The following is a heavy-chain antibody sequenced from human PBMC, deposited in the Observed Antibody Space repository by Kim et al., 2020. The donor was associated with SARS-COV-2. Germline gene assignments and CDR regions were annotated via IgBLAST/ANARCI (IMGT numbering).Heavy chain of an antibody. CDR3: ARGINARY. Sequence: GGSLRLSCATSGFTFTSFAMIWVRQAPGKGLEWVSGITASGTTTYYADSVKGRFTISRDNSKNTLFLQINSLRAEDTAVYYCARGINARYWGQGTLVTVS. CDR2: ITASGTTT. J-gene: IGHJ4*02. CDR1: GFTFTSFA. V-gene: IGHV3-23*01. D-gene: IGHD2-8*01.